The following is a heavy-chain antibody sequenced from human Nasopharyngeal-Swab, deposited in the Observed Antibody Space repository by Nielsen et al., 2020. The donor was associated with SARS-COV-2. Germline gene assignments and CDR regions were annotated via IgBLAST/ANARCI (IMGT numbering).Heavy chain of an antibody. D-gene: IGHD2-15*01. Sequence: GESLKISCKGSGYSFTGYWIGWVRQMPGKGLEWMGIIYPGDSDTRYSPSFQGQVTISADKSISTAYLQWSSLKASDTAMYYCARLCSGGSCRDAFDIWGQGTMVTVSS. CDR1: GYSFTGYW. V-gene: IGHV5-51*01. J-gene: IGHJ3*02. CDR3: ARLCSGGSCRDAFDI. CDR2: IYPGDSDT.